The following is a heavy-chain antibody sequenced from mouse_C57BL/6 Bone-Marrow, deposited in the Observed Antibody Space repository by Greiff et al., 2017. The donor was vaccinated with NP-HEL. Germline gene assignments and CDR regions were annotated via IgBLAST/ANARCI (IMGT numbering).Heavy chain of an antibody. V-gene: IGHV1-66*01. CDR3: ARWRDGHYGFAY. J-gene: IGHJ3*01. Sequence: QVHVKQSGPELVKPGASVKISCKASGYSFTSYYIHWVKQRPGQGLEWIGWIYPGSGNTKYNEKFKGKATLTADTSSSTAYMQLSSLTSEDSAVYYCARWRDGHYGFAYWGQGTLVTVSA. CDR1: GYSFTSYY. D-gene: IGHD2-3*01. CDR2: IYPGSGNT.